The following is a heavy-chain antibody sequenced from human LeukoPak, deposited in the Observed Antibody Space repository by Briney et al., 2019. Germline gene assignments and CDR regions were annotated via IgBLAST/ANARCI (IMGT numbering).Heavy chain of an antibody. D-gene: IGHD2-21*02. CDR1: GYTFTGYY. CDR2: INPNSGGI. J-gene: IGHJ4*02. Sequence: GASVKVSCKASGYTFTGYYMHWVRQAPGQGLEWMGWINPNSGGINYAQKFQGRVTMTRDTSISTAYMELSRLRSDDTAVYYCASTLLRGDLADYWGQGTLVTVSS. V-gene: IGHV1-2*02. CDR3: ASTLLRGDLADY.